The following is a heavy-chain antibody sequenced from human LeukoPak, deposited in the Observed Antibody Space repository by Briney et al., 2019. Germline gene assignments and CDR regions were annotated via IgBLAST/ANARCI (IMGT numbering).Heavy chain of an antibody. V-gene: IGHV3-23*01. CDR1: GFTFSTHA. D-gene: IGHD3-10*01. CDR3: AKSGGLSGSGRLAMDV. CDR2: ISGSGGST. J-gene: IGHJ6*02. Sequence: PGGSLRLSCAASGFTFSTHAMSWVRLAPGKGLEWVSGISGSGGSTYYADSVKGRFTSSRDNSNNTLYVQMNSLGVEDTAVYYCAKSGGLSGSGRLAMDVWGQGTTVTVSS.